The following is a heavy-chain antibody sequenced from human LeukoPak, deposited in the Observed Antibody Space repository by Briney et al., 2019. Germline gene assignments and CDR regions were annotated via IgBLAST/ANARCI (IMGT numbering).Heavy chain of an antibody. CDR2: INHTGTT. J-gene: IGHJ5*02. V-gene: IGHV4-34*01. Sequence: SETLSLTCAVYGGSFNTYYWNWIRQSPGKGLEWIGEINHTGTTNYNPSLKSRVTISVDTSKNQFSLKLSSVTAADTAVYYCARVVENWFDPWGQGTLVTVSS. D-gene: IGHD5-24*01. CDR1: GGSFNTYY. CDR3: ARVVENWFDP.